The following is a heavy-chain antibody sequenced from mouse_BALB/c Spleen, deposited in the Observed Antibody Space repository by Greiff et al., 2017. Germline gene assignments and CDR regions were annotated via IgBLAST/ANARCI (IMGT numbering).Heavy chain of an antibody. J-gene: IGHJ4*01. CDR3: AGEYVNSGAMDY. CDR2: IYPGGGYT. CDR1: GYTFTNYW. Sequence: QVQLQQSGAELVRPGTSVKISCKASGYTFTNYWLGWVKQRPGHGLEWIGDIYPGGGYTNYNEKFKGKATLTADTSSSTAYMQLSSLTSEDSAVYFCAGEYVNSGAMDYWGQGTSVTVSS. V-gene: IGHV1-63*02. D-gene: IGHD2-10*02.